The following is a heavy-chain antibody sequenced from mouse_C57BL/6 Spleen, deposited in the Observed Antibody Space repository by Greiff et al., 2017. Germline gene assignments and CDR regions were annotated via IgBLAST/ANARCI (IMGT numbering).Heavy chain of an antibody. Sequence: QVQLKESGAELVRPGASVKMSCKASGYTFTSYNMHWVKQTPRQGLEWIGAIYPGNGDTSYNQKFKGKATLTVDKSSSTAYMQRSSLTSEDSSVYFCARGRYSNYVWYFDVWGTGTTVTVSS. CDR3: ARGRYSNYVWYFDV. J-gene: IGHJ1*03. D-gene: IGHD2-5*01. V-gene: IGHV1-12*01. CDR2: IYPGNGDT. CDR1: GYTFTSYN.